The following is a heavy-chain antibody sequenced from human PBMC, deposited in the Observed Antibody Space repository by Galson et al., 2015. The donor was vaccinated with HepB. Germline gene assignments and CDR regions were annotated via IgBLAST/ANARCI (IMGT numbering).Heavy chain of an antibody. CDR3: AKDLEQRQQYGMDV. D-gene: IGHD1/OR15-1a*01. CDR2: ISWDGGNT. Sequence: SLRLSCAASGFTFDDYTMHWVRQAPGKGLEWVSLISWDGGNTYYADSVKGRFTISRDNCKNTLYLQMNSLRSEDTALYYCAKDLEQRQQYGMDVWGQGTTVTVSS. J-gene: IGHJ6*02. V-gene: IGHV3-43*01. CDR1: GFTFDDYT.